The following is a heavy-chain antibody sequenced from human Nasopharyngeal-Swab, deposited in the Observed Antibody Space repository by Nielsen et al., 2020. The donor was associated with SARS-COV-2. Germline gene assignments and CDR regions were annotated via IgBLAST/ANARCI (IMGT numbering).Heavy chain of an antibody. CDR2: INAGNGNT. CDR1: GYTFTSYA. V-gene: IGHV1-3*01. CDR3: ARGIAVAARGWFDP. Sequence: ASVKVSCKASGYTFTSYAMHWVRQAPGQRLEWMGWINAGNGNTKYSQKFQVRVTITRDTSASTAYMELSSLRSEDTAVYYCARGIAVAARGWFDPWGQGTLVTVSS. J-gene: IGHJ5*02. D-gene: IGHD6-19*01.